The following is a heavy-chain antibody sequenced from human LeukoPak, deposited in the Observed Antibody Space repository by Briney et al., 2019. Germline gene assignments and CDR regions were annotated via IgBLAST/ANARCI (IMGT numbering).Heavy chain of an antibody. CDR1: GGSISSYY. D-gene: IGHD6-13*01. J-gene: IGHJ4*02. CDR3: ARGGIGSSWPAFDY. CDR2: IYYSGST. V-gene: IGHV4-59*01. Sequence: SETLSLTCTVSGGSISSYYWSWIRQPPGKGLEWIGYIYYSGSTNYNPSLKSRVTISVDTSKNQFSLKLSSVTAADTAVYYCARGGIGSSWPAFDYWGQGTLVTVSS.